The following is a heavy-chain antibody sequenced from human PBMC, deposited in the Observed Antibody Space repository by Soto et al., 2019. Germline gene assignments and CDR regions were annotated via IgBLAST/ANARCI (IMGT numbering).Heavy chain of an antibody. CDR3: ARGPLRYCSSTSCSTIDY. J-gene: IGHJ4*02. D-gene: IGHD2-2*01. V-gene: IGHV3-33*01. Sequence: LSLSCAASGFTLSSYGMHWVRQAPGKGLEWVAVIWYDGSNKYYADSVKGRFTISRDNSKNTLYLQMNSLRAEDTAVYYCARGPLRYCSSTSCSTIDYWGQGTLVTVSS. CDR1: GFTLSSYG. CDR2: IWYDGSNK.